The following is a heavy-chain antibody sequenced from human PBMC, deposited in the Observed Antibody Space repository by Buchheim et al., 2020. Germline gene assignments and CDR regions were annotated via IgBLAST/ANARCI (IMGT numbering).Heavy chain of an antibody. V-gene: IGHV4-39*07. J-gene: IGHJ4*02. CDR1: GISIRSTTYY. D-gene: IGHD4-23*01. CDR2: ISRTGTT. Sequence: QLQLQESGPGLVKPSETLSLTCTVSGISIRSTTYYWGWIRQPPGKGLEWIGSISRTGTTLYSPSLKGRVTISLDTSKNQFSLNLNSMTAADTAVYYCARDIGGTPSDYCGQGTL. CDR3: ARDIGGTPSDY.